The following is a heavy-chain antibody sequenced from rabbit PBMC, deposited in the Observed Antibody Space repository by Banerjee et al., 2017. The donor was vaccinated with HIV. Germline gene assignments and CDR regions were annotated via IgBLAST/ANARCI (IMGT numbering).Heavy chain of an antibody. V-gene: IGHV1S40*01. CDR2: IFTGSYENT. D-gene: IGHD4-1*01. CDR1: GFSFNNNYY. CDR3: ARGGSSSGWAFNL. J-gene: IGHJ4*01. Sequence: QSLEESGGDLVKPEGSLTLACTASGFSFNNNYYMCWVRQAPGKGLEWIACIFTGSYENTYYASWASGRFTISKASSTTVFLQMTSLTIADTATYFCARGGSSSGWAFNLWGPGTLVTVS.